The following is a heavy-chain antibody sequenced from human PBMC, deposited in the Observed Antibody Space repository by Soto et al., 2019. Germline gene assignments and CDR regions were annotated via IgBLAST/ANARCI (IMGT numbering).Heavy chain of an antibody. V-gene: IGHV5-51*01. J-gene: IGHJ3*02. CDR2: IDPGDSDT. CDR1: GYSFTSYW. CDR3: ARGRYSYGLDNAFDI. Sequence: GASLKISCKGSGYSFTSYWIGWVRQMPGKGLEWMGIIDPGDSDTRYSPSFQGQVTISADKSIITAYLQWSSLKASDTAMYYCARGRYSYGLDNAFDIWGQGTMVTVSS. D-gene: IGHD5-18*01.